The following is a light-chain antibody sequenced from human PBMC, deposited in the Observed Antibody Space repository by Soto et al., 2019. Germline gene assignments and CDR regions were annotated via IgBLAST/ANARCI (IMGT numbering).Light chain of an antibody. Sequence: DVQMTQSPSSLSASVGDRVTITCRASQSISSYLNWYQQKPGKAPKLLIYAASSLQSGVPSRFSGSGSGTDFTLTISSLQAEDVAVYYCQQYYSTPRTFGQGTKV. CDR2: AAS. J-gene: IGKJ1*01. CDR3: QQYYSTPRT. CDR1: QSISSY. V-gene: IGKV1-39*01.